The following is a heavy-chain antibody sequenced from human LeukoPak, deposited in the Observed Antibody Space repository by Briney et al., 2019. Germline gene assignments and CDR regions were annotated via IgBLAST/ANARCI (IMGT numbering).Heavy chain of an antibody. J-gene: IGHJ4*02. D-gene: IGHD3-16*01. CDR2: ISGSGGST. CDR3: AKDGVVTITFDY. V-gene: IGHV3-23*01. CDR1: GFTFSSCA. Sequence: PGGSLRLSCTASGFTFSSCAMSWVRQAPGKGLEWVSVISGSGGSTYYGDSVKGRFTISRDNSKNTLYLQMNSLRAEDTAVYYCAKDGVVTITFDYWGQGTLVTVSS.